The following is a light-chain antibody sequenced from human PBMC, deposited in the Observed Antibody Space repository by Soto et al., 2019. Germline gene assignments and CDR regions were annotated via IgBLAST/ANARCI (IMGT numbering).Light chain of an antibody. CDR3: AAWDDSLSVL. CDR2: RNS. J-gene: IGLJ2*01. CDR1: SYNIGSYY. V-gene: IGLV1-47*01. Sequence: QSVLTQPPSASGTPGQRVTISCFGSSYNIGSYYVYWYQQLPGTAPKLLIYRNSQRPSGVPDRFSGSKSGTSASLAISGLRSEDEADYYCAAWDDSLSVLFGGGTKLTVL.